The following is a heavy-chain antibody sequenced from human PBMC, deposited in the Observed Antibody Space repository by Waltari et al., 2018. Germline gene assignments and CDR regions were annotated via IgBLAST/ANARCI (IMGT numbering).Heavy chain of an antibody. Sequence: QVQLQESGPGLVKPSETLSLTCAVSGYSISSGYYWGWIRQPPGKGLEWIGSIYHSGSTYYNPSLKSRVTISVDTSKNQFSLKLSSVTAADTAVYYCARGGSGFYDYWGQGTLVTVSS. CDR3: ARGGSGFYDY. V-gene: IGHV4-38-2*01. D-gene: IGHD3-22*01. CDR1: GYSISSGYY. CDR2: IYHSGST. J-gene: IGHJ4*02.